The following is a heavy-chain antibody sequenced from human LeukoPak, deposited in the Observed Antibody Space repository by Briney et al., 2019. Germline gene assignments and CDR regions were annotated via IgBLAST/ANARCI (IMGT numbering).Heavy chain of an antibody. D-gene: IGHD6-6*01. CDR3: AREYSSSSGFDY. CDR1: GFSFSSYW. J-gene: IGHJ4*02. V-gene: IGHV3-23*01. Sequence: PGGSLRLSCVASGFSFSSYWMAWVRQAPGKGLEWVSAISGSGGSTYYADSVKGRFTISRDNSKNTLYLQMNSLRAEDRAVYYCAREYSSSSGFDYWGQGTLVTVSS. CDR2: ISGSGGST.